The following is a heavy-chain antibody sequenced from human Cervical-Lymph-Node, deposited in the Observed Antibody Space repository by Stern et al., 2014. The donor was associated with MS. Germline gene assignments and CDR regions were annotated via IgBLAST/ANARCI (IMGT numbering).Heavy chain of an antibody. CDR2: LNPALGIP. CDR3: AREQFEYGDWSP. CDR1: GGTFNTYT. D-gene: IGHD2-21*01. J-gene: IGHJ5*02. Sequence: QVQLVESGAEVRKPGSSVTVSCQASGGTFNTYTITWVRLRPGQGLEWMGRLNPALGIPNYAQNFRGRVTITADKSTGTAYINLSSLRSDDTAVYYCAREQFEYGDWSPWGQGTLVTVSS. V-gene: IGHV1-69*09.